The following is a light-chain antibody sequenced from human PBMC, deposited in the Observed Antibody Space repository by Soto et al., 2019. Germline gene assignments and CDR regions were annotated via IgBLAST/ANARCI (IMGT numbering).Light chain of an antibody. J-gene: IGKJ4*01. Sequence: ILTQSPATLSLSPGERATLSCRASQSVDIYLAWYQQKPGQAPRPLIYDSYNRATGIPPRFSGSGSGTDFTLTIISLEPEDFAVYYCLQRRNWPPLTFGGGTKVEIK. CDR3: LQRRNWPPLT. CDR2: DSY. CDR1: QSVDIY. V-gene: IGKV3-11*01.